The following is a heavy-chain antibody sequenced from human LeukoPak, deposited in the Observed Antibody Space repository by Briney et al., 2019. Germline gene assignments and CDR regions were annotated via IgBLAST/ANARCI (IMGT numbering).Heavy chain of an antibody. CDR1: GFTFRSFG. D-gene: IGHD3-10*02. Sequence: GGSLRLSCASSGFTFRSFGMHWVRQAPGKGLEWVAFISYDEINQYYADSVKGRFTISRDNAKNSLYLQMNSLRAEDTAVYYCAELGITMIGGVWGKGTTVTISS. J-gene: IGHJ6*04. CDR2: ISYDEINQ. V-gene: IGHV3-30*02. CDR3: AELGITMIGGV.